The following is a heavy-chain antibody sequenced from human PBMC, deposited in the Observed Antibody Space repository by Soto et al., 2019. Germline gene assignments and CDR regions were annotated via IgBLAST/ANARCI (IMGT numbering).Heavy chain of an antibody. V-gene: IGHV4-31*03. CDR2: IYYSGNI. D-gene: IGHD2-15*01. Sequence: SETLSLTCTVSGGSITSGDYYWSWIRQHPGKGLEWIGYIYYSGNIYFNPSLKSRLTISVDTSKNQFFLKVSSVTAADTAVYYCARVSVVAAATRRYYFDYWGQGTPVTVSS. J-gene: IGHJ4*02. CDR3: ARVSVVAAATRRYYFDY. CDR1: GGSITSGDYY.